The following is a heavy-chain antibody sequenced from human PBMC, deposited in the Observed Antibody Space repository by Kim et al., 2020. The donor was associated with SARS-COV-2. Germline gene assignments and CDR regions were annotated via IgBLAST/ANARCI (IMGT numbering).Heavy chain of an antibody. D-gene: IGHD1-7*01. CDR2: IDAGNGNS. Sequence: ASVKVSCKASGYTFTKYEIHWVRQAPGQTLEWMAWIDAGNGNSGSAQKVQGRVTITRDTSASAAYMELSSLTSEDTAVYYCARETGTGMTHFVYWGRGTL. V-gene: IGHV1-3*01. J-gene: IGHJ4*02. CDR3: ARETGTGMTHFVY. CDR1: GYTFTKYE.